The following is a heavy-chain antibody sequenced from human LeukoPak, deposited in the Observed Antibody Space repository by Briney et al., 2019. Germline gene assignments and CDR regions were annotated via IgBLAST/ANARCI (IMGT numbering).Heavy chain of an antibody. CDR3: VRGLISPVAGYFDY. CDR2: INHSGST. CDR1: GESFTGYY. Sequence: SETLSLTCAAYGESFTGYYRRWIRQPPGQGLERIGEINHSGSTNYNPSLKSRVTISVDTSTNQFSLKLSSVTAADTAVYYCVRGLISPVAGYFDYWGQGTLVTVSS. J-gene: IGHJ4*02. V-gene: IGHV4-34*01. D-gene: IGHD6-19*01.